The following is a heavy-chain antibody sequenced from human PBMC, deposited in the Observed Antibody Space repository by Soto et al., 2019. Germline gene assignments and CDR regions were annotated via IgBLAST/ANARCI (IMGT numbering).Heavy chain of an antibody. J-gene: IGHJ4*02. Sequence: GESLKISCKGSGYQFTGYWIGWVRQMAGKGLEWIGIIYPGDSDTRYSPSFQGQVTISADKSTNTAYLQWSSLKASDTAMYYCSRQCCGGSASYSFPQFDHLGLETQVTVSS. CDR1: GYQFTGYW. V-gene: IGHV5-51*01. D-gene: IGHD2-15*01. CDR2: IYPGDSDT. CDR3: SRQCCGGSASYSFPQFDH.